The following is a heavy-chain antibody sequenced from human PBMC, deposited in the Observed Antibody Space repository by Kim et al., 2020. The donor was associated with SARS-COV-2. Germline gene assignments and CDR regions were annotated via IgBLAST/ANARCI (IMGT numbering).Heavy chain of an antibody. CDR2: ISYDGSNT. V-gene: IGHV3-33*05. J-gene: IGHJ4*02. D-gene: IGHD3-10*01. CDR3: ARDFRGDFDY. Sequence: GGSLRLSCTASGFTFSSYAMHWVRQAPGKGLEWMAFISYDGSNTYYADSVKGRFTIPRDNSKNTLYLQMNSLRAEDTAVYYCARDFRGDFDYWGQGTLVT. CDR1: GFTFSSYA.